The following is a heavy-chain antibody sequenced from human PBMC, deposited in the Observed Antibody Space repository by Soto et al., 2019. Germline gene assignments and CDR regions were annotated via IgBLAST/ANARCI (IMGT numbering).Heavy chain of an antibody. CDR2: ISSDGGST. D-gene: IGHD3-10*01. V-gene: IGHV3-64*01. Sequence: EVQLVESGGNLVQPGGFLRLSCAASGFTFSSYAMHWVRQAPGKGLEYVSGISSDGGSTYYASSVKGRFTISRDNSKNTLYLQMGSLRAEDMAVYYCARSSIAGWFGELPGFWGQGTLVTVSS. CDR1: GFTFSSYA. CDR3: ARSSIAGWFGELPGF. J-gene: IGHJ4*02.